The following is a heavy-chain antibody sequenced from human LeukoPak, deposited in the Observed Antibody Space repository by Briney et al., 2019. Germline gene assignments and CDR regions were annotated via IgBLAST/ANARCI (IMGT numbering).Heavy chain of an antibody. CDR3: PTLCTRPTRLYDF. J-gene: IGHJ4*02. Sequence: PGGSLRLSCAASEFTFSHGGMMWGRQAPGKGLELVANRKQDGNEKYYVDSVEGRCTISRDNARTSLYLQMNSLRAEDTAVYYCPTLCTRPTRLYDFWGQGTLVTVSS. CDR2: RKQDGNEK. CDR1: EFTFSHGG. V-gene: IGHV3-7*02. D-gene: IGHD6-6*01.